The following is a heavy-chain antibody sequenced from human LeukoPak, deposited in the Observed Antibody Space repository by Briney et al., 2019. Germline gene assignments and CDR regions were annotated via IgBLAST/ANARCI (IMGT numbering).Heavy chain of an antibody. CDR3: ARDLLYSLDF. J-gene: IGHJ4*02. D-gene: IGHD5-12*01. CDR1: GDTVSSNGAA. Sequence: SQTLPLTFAISGDTVSSNGAAWNWIRQSPSRGLEWLGRTYYRSKWYNDYALSVKSRITINPDTSKNQFSLQLNSVTPEDTAVYYCARDLLYSLDFWGQGTLVTVSS. V-gene: IGHV6-1*01. CDR2: TYYRSKWYN.